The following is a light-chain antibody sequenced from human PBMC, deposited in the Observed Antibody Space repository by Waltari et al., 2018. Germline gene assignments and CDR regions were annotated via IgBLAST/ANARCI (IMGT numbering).Light chain of an antibody. Sequence: MTQSPATLSVSPGERATLPCRASQSVSSNLAWYQQKPGKAPKLLIYDASNLETGVPSRFSGSGSGTDFTFTISSLQPEDIATYYCQQHDNLPLTFGGGTKVEIK. CDR1: QSVSSN. J-gene: IGKJ4*01. CDR2: DAS. CDR3: QQHDNLPLT. V-gene: IGKV1-33*01.